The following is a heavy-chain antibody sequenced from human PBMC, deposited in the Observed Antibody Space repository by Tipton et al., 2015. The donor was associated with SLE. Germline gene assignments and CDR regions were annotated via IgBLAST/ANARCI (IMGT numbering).Heavy chain of an antibody. D-gene: IGHD5-24*01. CDR2: IRYDGSNK. J-gene: IGHJ1*01. V-gene: IGHV3-30*02. Sequence: GSLRLSCVASGYSFSNYNMNWVRQTPGKGLEWVAFIRYDGSNKYYADSVKGRFTISRDNSKNTLYLQMNSLRAEDTAVYYCAKVESPGYFQHWGQGTLVTVSS. CDR3: AKVESPGYFQH. CDR1: GYSFSNYN.